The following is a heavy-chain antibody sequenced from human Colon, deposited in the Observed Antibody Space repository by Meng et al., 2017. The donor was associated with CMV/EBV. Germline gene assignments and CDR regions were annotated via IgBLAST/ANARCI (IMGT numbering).Heavy chain of an antibody. CDR3: ARDPSGSRVPFDY. Sequence: QVQWMKYGAEVKKPGASVKVSCKTSGYTFSDYHIHWVRQAPGQGLEWMGWINSNSGATDYAQKFQGRFTMTRDTSITTVYMELSSLRSDDTAVYYCARDPSGSRVPFDYWGQGSLVTVSS. J-gene: IGHJ4*02. V-gene: IGHV1-2*02. CDR2: INSNSGAT. D-gene: IGHD1-26*01. CDR1: GYTFSDYH.